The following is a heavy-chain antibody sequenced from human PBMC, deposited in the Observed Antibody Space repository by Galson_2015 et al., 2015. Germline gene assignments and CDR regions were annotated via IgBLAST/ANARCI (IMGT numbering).Heavy chain of an antibody. J-gene: IGHJ4*02. CDR3: ARRRSSNEGDFDY. CDR1: GGTFSSYA. CDR2: IIPILGIA. V-gene: IGHV1-69*04. D-gene: IGHD6-13*01. Sequence: SVKVSCKASGGTFSSYAISWVRQAPGQGLEWMGRIIPILGIANYAQKFQGRVTITADKSTSTAYMELSSLRSEDTAVYYCARRRSSNEGDFDYWGQGTLVTVSS.